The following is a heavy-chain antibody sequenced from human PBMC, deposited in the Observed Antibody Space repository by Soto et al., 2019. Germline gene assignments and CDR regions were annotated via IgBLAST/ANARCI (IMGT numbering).Heavy chain of an antibody. V-gene: IGHV1-18*01. J-gene: IGHJ4*02. Sequence: QVQLVQSGAEVKKPGASVKVSCKASGYTFTSYGISWVRQAPGQGLEWMGWISAYNGNTKYAQKLQGRVTMTTDTSTSTADMELRSLRSDDTAVYYCAREEDRFGELLYPGDYWGQGTLVTVSS. D-gene: IGHD3-10*01. CDR2: ISAYNGNT. CDR3: AREEDRFGELLYPGDY. CDR1: GYTFTSYG.